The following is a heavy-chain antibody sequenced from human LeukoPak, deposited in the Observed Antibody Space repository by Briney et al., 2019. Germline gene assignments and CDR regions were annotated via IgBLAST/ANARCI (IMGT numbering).Heavy chain of an antibody. J-gene: IGHJ4*02. CDR2: VSAYNGNT. Sequence: ASVKVSCKASGYTFTSYGISWVRQAPGQGLEWMGWVSAYNGNTNYAQKFQGRVTISADKSTSTDYMELSSLRSEDTAMYYCARGGVVDYYDSSGHYFDYWGQGTLVTVSS. CDR3: ARGGVVDYYDSSGHYFDY. V-gene: IGHV1-18*01. D-gene: IGHD3-22*01. CDR1: GYTFTSYG.